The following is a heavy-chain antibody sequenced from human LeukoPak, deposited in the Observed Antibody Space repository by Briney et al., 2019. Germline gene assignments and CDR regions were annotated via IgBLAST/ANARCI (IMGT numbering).Heavy chain of an antibody. D-gene: IGHD2/OR15-2a*01. J-gene: IGHJ4*02. Sequence: SETLSLTCTVSGDSITRSSYYWGWIRQPPGKGLEWVGKIYSSGSTYYNPSLKSRVTISVDTSKNQVSLKLSSVTAADTAVYYCASRPFSSLDYWGQGTLVSVSS. CDR1: GDSITRSSYY. V-gene: IGHV4-39*01. CDR3: ASRPFSSLDY. CDR2: IYSSGST.